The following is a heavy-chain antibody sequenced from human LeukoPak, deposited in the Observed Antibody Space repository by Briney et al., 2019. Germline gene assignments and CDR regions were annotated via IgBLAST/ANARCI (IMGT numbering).Heavy chain of an antibody. V-gene: IGHV3-21*01. CDR2: ITSSSGYI. Sequence: SGGSLRLSCAASGFTFSSYSMNWVRQAPGKGLEWVSSITSSSGYIYYVDSVRGRFTISRDNAKNSLYLQMNSLRAEDTAMYYCARTDQGNDAFDIWGQGTMVTVSS. J-gene: IGHJ3*02. D-gene: IGHD2-2*01. CDR1: GFTFSSYS. CDR3: ARTDQGNDAFDI.